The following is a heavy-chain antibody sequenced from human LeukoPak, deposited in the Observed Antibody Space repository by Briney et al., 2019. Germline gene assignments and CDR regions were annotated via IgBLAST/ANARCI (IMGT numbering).Heavy chain of an antibody. J-gene: IGHJ4*01. D-gene: IGHD3-10*01. CDR3: AREDYGSGSYQAFDY. Sequence: GRSLRLSCAASGFTFSSYGMHWVSQAPGKGLEWEAVIWYDGSNKYYADSVKGRFTISRDNSKNTLYLQMNSLRAEDTAVYDCAREDYGSGSYQAFDYWGHGTLVTVSS. CDR2: IWYDGSNK. CDR1: GFTFSSYG. V-gene: IGHV3-33*01.